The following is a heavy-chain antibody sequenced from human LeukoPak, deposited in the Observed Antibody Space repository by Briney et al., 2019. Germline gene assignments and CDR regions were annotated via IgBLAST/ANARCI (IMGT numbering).Heavy chain of an antibody. CDR2: ISGSGGST. CDR1: GFTFSSYA. J-gene: IGHJ4*02. CDR3: AKPRYYDFWSGFDY. Sequence: GGSLRLSCAASGFTFSSYAMSWVRQAPGKGLEWVSAISGSGGSTYYADSVKGRFTISRDNSKNTLYLQMNSLGAEDTAVYYCAKPRYYDFWSGFDYWGQGTLVTVSS. V-gene: IGHV3-23*01. D-gene: IGHD3-3*01.